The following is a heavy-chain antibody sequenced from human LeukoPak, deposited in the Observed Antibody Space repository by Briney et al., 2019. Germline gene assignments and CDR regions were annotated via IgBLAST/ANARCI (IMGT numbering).Heavy chain of an antibody. D-gene: IGHD4/OR15-4a*01. V-gene: IGHV4-59*01. Sequence: PSETLSLTCTGSGGSISSYYWSWIREPPGKGLEGIGDIHYSGITDYDPSLNSRVNMSVDPSKNQFSLKLSSVTAAHTAVYYCARMGAIAGASANVDYWGQGTLVTVSS. CDR3: ARMGAIAGASANVDY. J-gene: IGHJ4*02. CDR1: GGSISSYY. CDR2: IHYSGIT.